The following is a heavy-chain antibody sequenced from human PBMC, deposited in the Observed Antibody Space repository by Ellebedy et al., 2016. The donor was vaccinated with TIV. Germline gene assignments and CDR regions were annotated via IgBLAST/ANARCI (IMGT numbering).Heavy chain of an antibody. J-gene: IGHJ4*02. Sequence: AASVKVSCKASGYTFTSYGISWVRQAPGQGLEWMGWTSAYNGNTNYAQKVQGRVTMTTDTSTSTAYIELRSLRSDDPAVYYCARGSYSSSWDYWGQGTLVTVSA. D-gene: IGHD6-13*01. CDR3: ARGSYSSSWDY. CDR2: TSAYNGNT. CDR1: GYTFTSYG. V-gene: IGHV1-18*04.